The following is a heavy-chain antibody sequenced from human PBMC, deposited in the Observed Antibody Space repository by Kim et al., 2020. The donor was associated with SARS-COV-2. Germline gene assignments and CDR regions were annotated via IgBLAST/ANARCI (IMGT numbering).Heavy chain of an antibody. J-gene: IGHJ4*02. Sequence: GGSLRLSCAASGFTVSSNYMSWVRQAPGRGLEWVSLIYSGGSTYYIDSVKGRFTVSRDNSKNTLYLQMNSLRAEDTAVYYCARDGIAAAGTVYWGQGTLVTVSS. D-gene: IGHD6-13*01. CDR2: IYSGGST. CDR3: ARDGIAAAGTVY. V-gene: IGHV3-66*01. CDR1: GFTVSSNY.